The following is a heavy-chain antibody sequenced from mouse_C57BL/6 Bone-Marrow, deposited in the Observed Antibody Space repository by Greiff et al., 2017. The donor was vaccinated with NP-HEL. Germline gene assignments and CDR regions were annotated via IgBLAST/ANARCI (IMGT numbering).Heavy chain of an antibody. CDR3: ARGYGNYYPWYFDY. CDR1: GFTFSDYG. V-gene: IGHV5-17*01. J-gene: IGHJ2*01. CDR2: ISSGSSTI. Sequence: DVMLVESGGGLVKPGGSLKLSCAASGFTFSDYGMHWVRQAPEKGLEWVAYISSGSSTIYYADTVKGRFTISRDNAKNTLFLQMTSLRSEDTAMYYGARGYGNYYPWYFDYWGKGTTLTVSS. D-gene: IGHD2-1*01.